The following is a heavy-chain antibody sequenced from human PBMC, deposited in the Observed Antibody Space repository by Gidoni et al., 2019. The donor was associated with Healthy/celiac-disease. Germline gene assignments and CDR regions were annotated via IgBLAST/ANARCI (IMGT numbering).Heavy chain of an antibody. CDR3: ARVRMYSSSWYSSGAFDI. CDR2: IYTSGST. Sequence: QVQLQESGPGLVKPSETLSLTCPVSGGSISSSYGSWIRQPAGQGLEWIGRIYTSGSTNYNPSLKRRVTMSVDTSKNQFSLKLSSVTAADTAVYYCARVRMYSSSWYSSGAFDIWGQGTMVTVSS. D-gene: IGHD6-13*01. V-gene: IGHV4-4*07. CDR1: GGSISSSY. J-gene: IGHJ3*02.